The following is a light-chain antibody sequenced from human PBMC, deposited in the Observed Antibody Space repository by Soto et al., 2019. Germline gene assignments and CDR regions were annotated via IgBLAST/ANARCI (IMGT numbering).Light chain of an antibody. CDR3: MQALQSLT. Sequence: EIVMSQSPLPLPVTHGEPASISCRASRSLLNNNTHSYLDWYLQKPGQAPQLLIYFGSNRAPGVPDRFSGSGSGTDFTLNINRVEAEDVGTYYCMQALQSLTFGQGTRLENK. J-gene: IGKJ5*01. CDR2: FGS. V-gene: IGKV2-28*01. CDR1: RSLLNNNTHSY.